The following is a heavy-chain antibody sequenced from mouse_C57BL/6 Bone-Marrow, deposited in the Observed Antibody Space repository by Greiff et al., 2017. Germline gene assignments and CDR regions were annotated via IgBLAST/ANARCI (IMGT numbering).Heavy chain of an antibody. Sequence: VQGVESGPGLVAPSQSLSITCTVSGFSLTSYAISWVRQPPGKGLEWLGVIWTGGGTNYNSALNSRLSISKDNSKSQVFLKMNSLQTDDTARYYCARKWDYGSSYAMDYWGQGTSVTVSS. D-gene: IGHD1-1*01. CDR2: IWTGGGT. CDR3: ARKWDYGSSYAMDY. CDR1: GFSLTSYA. V-gene: IGHV2-9-1*01. J-gene: IGHJ4*01.